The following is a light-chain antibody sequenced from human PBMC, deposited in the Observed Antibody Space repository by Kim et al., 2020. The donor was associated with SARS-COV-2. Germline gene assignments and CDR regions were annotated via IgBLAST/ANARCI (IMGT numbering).Light chain of an antibody. CDR2: DAS. Sequence: WSPGERATLSCRASRSVSSYLDWYQQKPGQAPRVLIYDASNRATGIPARFSGSGSGTDFSLTISSLEPEDFAVYYCQQRSNWPLTFGGGTKVDIK. CDR1: RSVSSY. CDR3: QQRSNWPLT. V-gene: IGKV3-11*01. J-gene: IGKJ4*01.